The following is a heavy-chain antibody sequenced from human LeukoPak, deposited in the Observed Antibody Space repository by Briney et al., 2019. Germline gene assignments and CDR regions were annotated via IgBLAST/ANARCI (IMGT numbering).Heavy chain of an antibody. J-gene: IGHJ4*02. D-gene: IGHD1-26*01. CDR1: GFTFSDYY. CDR3: ARARIVGAIDY. CDR2: ISSSGSTI. Sequence: GGSLRLSCAASGFTFSDYYMSWIRQAPGNGLEWVSYISSSGSTIYYADSVKGRFTISRDNAKNSLYLQMNSLRAEDTAVYYCARARIVGAIDYWGQGTLVTVSS. V-gene: IGHV3-11*01.